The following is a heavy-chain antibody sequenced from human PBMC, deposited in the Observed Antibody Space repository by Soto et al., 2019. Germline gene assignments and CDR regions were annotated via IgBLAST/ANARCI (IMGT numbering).Heavy chain of an antibody. J-gene: IGHJ6*02. CDR2: ISSSGSTI. D-gene: IGHD1-1*01. CDR1: GFTYSSYE. Sequence: PGGSLRLSCAASGFTYSSYEMNWVRQAPGKGLEWVSYISSSGSTIYYADSVKGRFTISRDNAKNSLYLQMNSLRADDTAVYYCARDQAREKYKYYYYGMGGWGQETTVTVSS. V-gene: IGHV3-48*03. CDR3: ARDQAREKYKYYYYGMGG.